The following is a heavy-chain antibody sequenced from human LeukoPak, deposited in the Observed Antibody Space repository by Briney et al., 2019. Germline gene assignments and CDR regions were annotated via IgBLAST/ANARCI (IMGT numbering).Heavy chain of an antibody. J-gene: IGHJ6*02. CDR3: ARDLSNIAAAGSYGMDV. Sequence: EPGGSLRLSCAASGFTFSSYGMHWVRQAPGKGLEWVAVIWYDGSNKYYADSVKGRFTISRDNSKNTLYLQMNSLRVEDTAVYYCARDLSNIAAAGSYGMDVWGQGTTVTVSS. CDR2: IWYDGSNK. CDR1: GFTFSSYG. V-gene: IGHV3-33*01. D-gene: IGHD6-13*01.